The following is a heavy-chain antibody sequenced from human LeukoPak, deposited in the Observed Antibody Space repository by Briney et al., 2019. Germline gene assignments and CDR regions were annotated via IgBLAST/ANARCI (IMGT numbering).Heavy chain of an antibody. J-gene: IGHJ4*02. Sequence: ASVKVSCKASGYTFTSYGINWVRQAPGQGLEWMGRISAYNGDTNYAQKFQGRVTMTEDTSTDTAYMELSSLRSEDTAVYYCATPIDILTGYYNYWGQGTLVTVSS. CDR1: GYTFTSYG. V-gene: IGHV1-18*01. CDR3: ATPIDILTGYYNY. D-gene: IGHD3-9*01. CDR2: ISAYNGDT.